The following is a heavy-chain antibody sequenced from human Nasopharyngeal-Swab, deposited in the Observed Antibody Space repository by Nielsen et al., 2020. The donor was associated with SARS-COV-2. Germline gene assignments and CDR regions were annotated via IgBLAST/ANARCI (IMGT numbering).Heavy chain of an antibody. CDR2: ISGSGGST. Sequence: GESLKISCAASGFTFSSYAMSWVRQAPGKGPEWVSAISGSGGSTYYADSVKGRFTISRDNSKNTLYLQMSSLRAEDTAVYYCAKSAGIVVPAAMLGTIDYWGQGTLVTVSS. J-gene: IGHJ4*02. D-gene: IGHD2-2*01. CDR1: GFTFSSYA. CDR3: AKSAGIVVPAAMLGTIDY. V-gene: IGHV3-23*01.